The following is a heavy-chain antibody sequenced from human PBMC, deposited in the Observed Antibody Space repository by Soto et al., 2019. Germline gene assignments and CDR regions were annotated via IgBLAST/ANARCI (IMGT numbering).Heavy chain of an antibody. CDR2: IRWNSGTI. J-gene: IGHJ4*01. V-gene: IGHV3-9*01. CDR1: GFRFEDYA. CDR3: VKAGELDTAMVFRYFDV. D-gene: IGHD5-18*01. Sequence: EVQLVESGGGLVQPGRSLRLSCAASGFRFEDYAMQWVRQVPGKGLEWVSSIRWNSGTIGYAASVEGRFTISRDNAKKSLFLQMNSLRVEDTGVYYCVKAGELDTAMVFRYFDVWGHGTLVIVSS.